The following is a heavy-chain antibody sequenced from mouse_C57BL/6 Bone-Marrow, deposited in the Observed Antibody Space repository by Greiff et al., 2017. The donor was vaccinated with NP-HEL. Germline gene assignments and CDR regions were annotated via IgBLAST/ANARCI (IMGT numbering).Heavy chain of an antibody. CDR1: GFTFSDYY. D-gene: IGHD4-1*01. J-gene: IGHJ3*01. CDR3: ARQGWDGPWFAY. V-gene: IGHV5-12*01. Sequence: DVMLVESGGGLVQPGGSLKLSCAASGFTFSDYYMYWVRQTPEKRLEWVAYISNGGGSTYYPDTVKGRFTISRDNAKNTLYLQMSRLKSEDTAMYYCARQGWDGPWFAYWGQGTLVTVSA. CDR2: ISNGGGST.